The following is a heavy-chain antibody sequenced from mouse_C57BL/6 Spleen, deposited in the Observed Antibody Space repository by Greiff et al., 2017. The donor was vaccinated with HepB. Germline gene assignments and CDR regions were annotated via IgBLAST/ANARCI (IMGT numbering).Heavy chain of an antibody. CDR2: IYPGSGST. Sequence: QVQLQQPGAELVKPGASVKMSCKASGYTFTSYWITWVKQRPGQGLEWIGDIYPGSGSTNYNEKFKSKATLTVDTSSSTAYMQLSSLTSEDSAVYYGAREYGSSYAWFAYWGQGTLVTVSA. J-gene: IGHJ3*01. CDR1: GYTFTSYW. V-gene: IGHV1-55*01. D-gene: IGHD1-1*01. CDR3: AREYGSSYAWFAY.